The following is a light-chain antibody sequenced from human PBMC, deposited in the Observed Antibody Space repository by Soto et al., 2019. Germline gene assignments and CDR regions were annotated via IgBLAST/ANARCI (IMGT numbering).Light chain of an antibody. CDR3: TSYSRYRVLV. V-gene: IGLV2-14*01. CDR2: EVS. CDR1: SSDIGGYKY. Sequence: QSVLTQPASVSGSLGQSMTISYTGTSSDIGGYKYVSWYQQHPGKAPKLIIFEVSNRPSGVSDRFSGSNSGNTASLTISGLQAEDEADYYCTSYSRYRVLVFGGGTKVTVL. J-gene: IGLJ3*02.